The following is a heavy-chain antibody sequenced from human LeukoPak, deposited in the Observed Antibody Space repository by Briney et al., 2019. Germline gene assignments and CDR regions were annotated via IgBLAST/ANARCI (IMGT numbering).Heavy chain of an antibody. CDR2: ISAYNGNT. CDR1: GYTFTSYG. D-gene: IGHD2-2*01. V-gene: IGHV1-18*01. Sequence: ASVKVSCKASGYTFTSYGISWVRQAPGQGLEWMGWISAYNGNTNYAQKLQGRVTMTTDTSTSTAYMELRSLRSDDTAVYYCARDGVVPAASEVGYYYGVDVWGQGTTVTVSS. J-gene: IGHJ6*02. CDR3: ARDGVVPAASEVGYYYGVDV.